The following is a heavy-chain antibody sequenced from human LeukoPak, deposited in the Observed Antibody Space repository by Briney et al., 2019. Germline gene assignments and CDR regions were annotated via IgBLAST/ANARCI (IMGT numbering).Heavy chain of an antibody. V-gene: IGHV3-43D*03. CDR3: AKGDDSSGFGAFDI. Sequence: PGGSLRLSCAASRFTFDDYVMHWVRQAPGKGLEWVSLISWDGGSTYYADSVKGRFIISRDNSKNCQYLQMNSLRVEDTALYYCAKGDDSSGFGAFDIWGQGTMVTVSS. CDR2: ISWDGGST. D-gene: IGHD3-22*01. CDR1: RFTFDDYV. J-gene: IGHJ3*02.